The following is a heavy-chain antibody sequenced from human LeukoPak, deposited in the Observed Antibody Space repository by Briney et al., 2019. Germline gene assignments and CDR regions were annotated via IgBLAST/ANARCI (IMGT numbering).Heavy chain of an antibody. CDR3: ARGPYSGSYYFFDY. CDR1: GFTFSSYT. J-gene: IGHJ4*02. Sequence: GGSLRLSCAASGFTFSSYTMNWVRQARGKGLEWVSYINSASTTIYYTDSVKGRLTISRDNAKNSLYLQMNSLKEEDTAVYYCARGPYSGSYYFFDYWGQGALVTVSS. V-gene: IGHV3-48*02. D-gene: IGHD1-26*01. CDR2: INSASTTI.